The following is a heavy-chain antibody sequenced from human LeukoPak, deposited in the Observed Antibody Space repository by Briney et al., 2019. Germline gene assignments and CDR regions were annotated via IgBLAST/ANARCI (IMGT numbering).Heavy chain of an antibody. CDR2: IYYSGST. D-gene: IGHD3-3*01. Sequence: PPETLSLTCTVSGGSISSYYWSWIRQPPGKGLEWIGYIYYSGSTNYNPSLKSRVTISVDTSKNQFSLKLSSVTAADTAVYYCARARGIFGVVEFDYWGQGTLVTVSS. J-gene: IGHJ4*02. V-gene: IGHV4-59*01. CDR3: ARARGIFGVVEFDY. CDR1: GGSISSYY.